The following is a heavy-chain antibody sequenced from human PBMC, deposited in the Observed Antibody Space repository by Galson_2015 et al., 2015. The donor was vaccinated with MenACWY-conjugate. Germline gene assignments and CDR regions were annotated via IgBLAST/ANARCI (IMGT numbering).Heavy chain of an antibody. CDR3: ARGAGSYDSSGYYLFDY. CDR1: GGTFSSYA. D-gene: IGHD3-22*01. Sequence: SVKVTCKASGGTFSSYAISWVRQAPGQGLEWMGGIIPIFGTANYAQKFQGRVTITADESTSTAYMELSSLRSEDTAVYYCARGAGSYDSSGYYLFDYWGQGTLVTVSS. J-gene: IGHJ4*02. CDR2: IIPIFGTA. V-gene: IGHV1-69*13.